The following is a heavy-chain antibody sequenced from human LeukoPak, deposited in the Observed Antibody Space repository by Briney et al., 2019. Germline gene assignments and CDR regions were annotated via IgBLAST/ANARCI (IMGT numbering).Heavy chain of an antibody. CDR2: IYHSGTT. Sequence: PSDTLSLTCAVSNYSITSGYFWGWIRQPPGKGLEWIASIYHSGTTYYNPSLRNRVTLFVDTSKNQFSLKLTSLTAADTAVYYCARDGVFHDSDGYSFDYWGQGTLVPVSS. V-gene: IGHV4-38-2*02. CDR3: ARDGVFHDSDGYSFDY. J-gene: IGHJ4*02. CDR1: NYSITSGYF. D-gene: IGHD3-22*01.